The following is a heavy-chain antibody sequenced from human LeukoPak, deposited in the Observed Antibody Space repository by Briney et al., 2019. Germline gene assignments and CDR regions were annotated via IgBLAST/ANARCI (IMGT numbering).Heavy chain of an antibody. D-gene: IGHD2-15*01. CDR2: IGADGSDT. Sequence: GGSLRLSCAASEFTFSSYPMSWVRQAPGKGLEWVSAIGADGSDTYYAHSVKGRFTISRDNFKNTLHLQMNGLRAEDTALYYCAKGRYCTGGTCTLFDYWGQGTLVTVSS. V-gene: IGHV3-23*01. CDR3: AKGRYCTGGTCTLFDY. J-gene: IGHJ4*02. CDR1: EFTFSSYP.